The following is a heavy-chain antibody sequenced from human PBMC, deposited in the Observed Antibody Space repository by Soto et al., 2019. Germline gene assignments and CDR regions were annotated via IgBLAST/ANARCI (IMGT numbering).Heavy chain of an antibody. CDR1: GASISSVDHY. D-gene: IGHD2-15*01. Sequence: QVQLQESGPGLVKPSQTLSLTCTVSGASISSVDHYWSWIRQPPGKGLEWIGYIYYSGRADHNPSLKSRVAISIDTSKNRFSLRLSSVTAADTAVYYCARVGGNEDFDTWGQGTVVTVSS. J-gene: IGHJ4*02. V-gene: IGHV4-30-4*01. CDR2: IYYSGRA. CDR3: ARVGGNEDFDT.